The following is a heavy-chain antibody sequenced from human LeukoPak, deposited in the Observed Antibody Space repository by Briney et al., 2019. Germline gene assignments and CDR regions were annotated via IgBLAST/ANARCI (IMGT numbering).Heavy chain of an antibody. CDR2: IYYSGST. CDR1: GGSISSGGYY. D-gene: IGHD3-10*01. CDR3: ARDGMVRGMDV. V-gene: IGHV4-31*03. J-gene: IGHJ6*02. Sequence: SETLSLTCTVSGGSISSGGYYWSWIRQHPGKGLEWIGYIYYSGSTYYNPSLKSRVTISVDTSKNQFSLKLSSVTAADTAVYYCARDGMVRGMDVWGQGTTVTVSS.